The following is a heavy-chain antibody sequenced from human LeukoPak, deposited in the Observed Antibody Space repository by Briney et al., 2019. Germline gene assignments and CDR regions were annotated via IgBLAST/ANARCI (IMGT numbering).Heavy chain of an antibody. V-gene: IGHV3-30*04. Sequence: PGRSLRLSCAASGFTFSNYAMHWVRQAPGKGLEGVAIVSHDGRNQYYAESVKGRFTISRDSSKNTVSLQMNSLRAGDSALYYCGRDPSARVTIDFWGQGTLVTVSS. CDR3: GRDPSARVTIDF. J-gene: IGHJ4*02. CDR1: GFTFSNYA. CDR2: VSHDGRNQ. D-gene: IGHD5-24*01.